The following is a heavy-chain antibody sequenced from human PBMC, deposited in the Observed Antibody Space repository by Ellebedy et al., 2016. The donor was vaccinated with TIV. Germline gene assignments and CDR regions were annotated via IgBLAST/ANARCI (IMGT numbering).Heavy chain of an antibody. J-gene: IGHJ3*02. Sequence: GESLKISCKTSGYSFSSYWIGWVRQMPGKGLELMAIIYPGDSDTRHSPSLQGQVTISADKSISTAYLQWSSLKASDTAMYFCARQKCGNAFDIWGQGTMVTVSS. V-gene: IGHV5-51*01. CDR3: ARQKCGNAFDI. CDR1: GYSFSSYW. D-gene: IGHD1-26*01. CDR2: IYPGDSDT.